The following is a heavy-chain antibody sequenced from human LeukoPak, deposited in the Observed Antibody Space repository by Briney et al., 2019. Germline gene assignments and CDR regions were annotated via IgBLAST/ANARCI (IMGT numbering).Heavy chain of an antibody. CDR2: ISASGGST. D-gene: IGHD2-2*01. V-gene: IGHV3-23*01. Sequence: PGGSLRLSCAASGFTFSSYAMSWVRQAPGKGLEWVSAISASGGSTYYADSVKGRFTVSRDNSKNTMYLQMNSLRAEDTAVYYCAKDRRACSSSSCYYRFDYWGQGTLVTVSS. J-gene: IGHJ4*02. CDR3: AKDRRACSSSSCYYRFDY. CDR1: GFTFSSYA.